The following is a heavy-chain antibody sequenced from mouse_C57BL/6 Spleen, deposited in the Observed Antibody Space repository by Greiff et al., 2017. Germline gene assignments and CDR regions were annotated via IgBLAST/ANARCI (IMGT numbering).Heavy chain of an antibody. V-gene: IGHV1-55*01. D-gene: IGHD2-4*01. CDR2: IYPGSGST. J-gene: IGHJ1*03. CDR1: GYTFPSYW. CDR3: ARSGDYDWYFDG. Sequence: QVQLQQPGAELVKPGASVKMSCKASGYTFPSYWITWVKQRPGQGLEWIGDIYPGSGSTNYNEKFKSKATLTVDTSSSTAYLQLSSLTSEDSAVYYCARSGDYDWYFDGWGTGTTVTVSS.